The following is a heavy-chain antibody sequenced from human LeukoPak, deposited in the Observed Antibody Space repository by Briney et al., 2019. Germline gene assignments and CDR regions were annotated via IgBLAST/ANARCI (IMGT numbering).Heavy chain of an antibody. CDR1: GGSISSSSYY. D-gene: IGHD3-22*01. CDR3: AGDRFDDSSGYYYHYFYYMDV. CDR2: IYYSGST. V-gene: IGHV4-39*07. Sequence: SETLSLTCTVSGGSISSSSYYWGWIRQPPGKGLEWIGSIYYSGSTYYNPSLKSRVTISVDTSKNQFSLKLSSVTAADTAVYYCAGDRFDDSSGYYYHYFYYMDVWGKGTTVTVSS. J-gene: IGHJ6*03.